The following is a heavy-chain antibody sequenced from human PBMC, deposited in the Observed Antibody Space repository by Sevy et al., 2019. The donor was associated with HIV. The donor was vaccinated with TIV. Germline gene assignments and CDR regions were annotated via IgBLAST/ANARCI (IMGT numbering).Heavy chain of an antibody. CDR2: ISSYSYI. V-gene: IGHV3-21*01. D-gene: IGHD3-16*01. Sequence: GGSLRLSCEASGFTFTSYSMNWVRQAPGKGLEWVSSISSYSYISYADSVKGRFTVSRDNAKNSLYLKMSSLRAEDMAVYCARDGGNYFDYWGQGTLVTVSS. CDR3: ARDGGNYFDY. J-gene: IGHJ4*02. CDR1: GFTFTSYS.